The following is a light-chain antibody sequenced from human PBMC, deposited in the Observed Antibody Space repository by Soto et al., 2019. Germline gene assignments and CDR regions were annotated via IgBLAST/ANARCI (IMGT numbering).Light chain of an antibody. CDR1: QSVSSNY. CDR3: QQYDSSLWT. V-gene: IGKV3-20*01. J-gene: IGKJ1*01. Sequence: EIVLTQSPGTLSLSPGERATLSCRASQSVSSNYLAWYQQKPGQAPRLLIYGASRRATGIPDRFSGSGSGTDFTLTISRLEPEDSAVYYCQQYDSSLWTFGQGTKVDIK. CDR2: GAS.